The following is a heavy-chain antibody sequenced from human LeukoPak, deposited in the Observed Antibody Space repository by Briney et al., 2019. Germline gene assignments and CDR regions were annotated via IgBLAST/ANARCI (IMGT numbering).Heavy chain of an antibody. CDR3: ARVGALSSSWLLY. CDR1: GFTFSSYE. D-gene: IGHD6-13*01. J-gene: IGHJ4*02. CDR2: ISSRAGTI. Sequence: GGSLRLSCSASGFTFSSYEMNWVRQAPGKGLEWVSSISSRAGTIYYADSVKGRFTISRDNAKNSLYLQMNSLRAEDTAVYYCARVGALSSSWLLYWGQGALVTVSS. V-gene: IGHV3-48*03.